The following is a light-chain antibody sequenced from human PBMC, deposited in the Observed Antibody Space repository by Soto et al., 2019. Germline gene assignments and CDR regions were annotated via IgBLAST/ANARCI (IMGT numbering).Light chain of an antibody. CDR3: QQYGSSGT. Sequence: EIVLTQSPVTLSLSPGERATLSCRASQSVRSSYLAWYQQKPGQAPRLLIYAASSRATGIPDRFSGSGSGTDFTLTISRLEPEDFAVYYCQQYGSSGTFGQGTKVDIK. V-gene: IGKV3-20*01. CDR2: AAS. J-gene: IGKJ1*01. CDR1: QSVRSSY.